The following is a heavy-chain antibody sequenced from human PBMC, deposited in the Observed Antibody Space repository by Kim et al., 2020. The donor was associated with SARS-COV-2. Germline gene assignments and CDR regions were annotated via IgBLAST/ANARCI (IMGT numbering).Heavy chain of an antibody. J-gene: IGHJ3*02. Sequence: GGSLRLSCAASGFTFSSYAMHWVRQAPGKGLEWVAVISYDGSNKYYADSVKGRFTISRDNSKNTLYLQMNSQRAEDTAVYYCARDYVSGTTQEDAFDIWG. CDR3: ARDYVSGTTQEDAFDI. CDR1: GFTFSSYA. D-gene: IGHD1-1*01. V-gene: IGHV3-30*04. CDR2: ISYDGSNK.